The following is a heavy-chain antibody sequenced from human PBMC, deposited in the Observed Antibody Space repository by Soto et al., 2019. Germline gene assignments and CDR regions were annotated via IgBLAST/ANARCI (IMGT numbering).Heavy chain of an antibody. V-gene: IGHV3-23*01. D-gene: IGHD3-3*01. CDR3: AISGVDFWSGYLA. CDR2: ISGSGANT. CDR1: GLTFTNYA. Sequence: EVQLSESGGGLVQPGGSLRLSCAASGLTFTNYAMSWVRQAPGKGLEWVSAISGSGANTFYVDSVKGRFTVSRDNSENTLYLQMNSLRAEDTAVYFCAISGVDFWSGYLAWGQGTLVTVSS. J-gene: IGHJ5*02.